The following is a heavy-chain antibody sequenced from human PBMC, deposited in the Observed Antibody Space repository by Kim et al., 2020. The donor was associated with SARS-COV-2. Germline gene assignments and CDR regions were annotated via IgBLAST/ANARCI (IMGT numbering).Heavy chain of an antibody. CDR1: GYTFTGYY. D-gene: IGHD3-10*01. CDR2: INPNSGGT. J-gene: IGHJ6*02. V-gene: IGHV1-2*02. CDR3: ARVPYGSGSSPGDYYYYYGMDV. Sequence: ASVKVSCKASGYTFTGYYMHWVRQAPGQGLEWMGWINPNSGGTNYAQKFQGRVTMTRDTSISTAYMELSRLRSDDTAVYYCARVPYGSGSSPGDYYYYYGMDVWGQGTTVTVSS.